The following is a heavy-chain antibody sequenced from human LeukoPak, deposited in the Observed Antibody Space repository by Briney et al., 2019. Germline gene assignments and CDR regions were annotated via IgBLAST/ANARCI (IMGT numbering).Heavy chain of an antibody. CDR2: ISGYNAKT. CDR1: GYTFTSYG. J-gene: IGHJ4*02. Sequence: ASVKVSCKTSGYTFTSYGISWVRQAPGQGLEWMGWISGYNAKTNYVQKFQGRVTMTIDTSTTTVYMELRSLRSDDTAVYYCTRPRVARSLDYWGQGTLVTVSS. D-gene: IGHD5-12*01. CDR3: TRPRVARSLDY. V-gene: IGHV1-18*01.